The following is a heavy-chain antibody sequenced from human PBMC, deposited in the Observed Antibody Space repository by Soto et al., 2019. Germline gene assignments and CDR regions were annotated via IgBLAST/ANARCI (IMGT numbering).Heavy chain of an antibody. D-gene: IGHD3-22*01. J-gene: IGHJ6*02. CDR1: GYSFTSYW. CDR2: IHPGDSDT. Sequence: PGESLKISCKGSGYSFTSYWIGWVRQMPGKGLEWMGIIHPGDSDTRYSPSFQGQVTISADKSISTAYLQWSSLKASDTAMYYCARAYYYDSSGSYYYYGMDVWGQGTTVTVSS. CDR3: ARAYYYDSSGSYYYYGMDV. V-gene: IGHV5-51*01.